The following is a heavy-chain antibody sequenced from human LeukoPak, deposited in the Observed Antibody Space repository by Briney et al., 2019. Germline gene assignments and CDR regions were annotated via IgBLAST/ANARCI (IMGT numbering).Heavy chain of an antibody. Sequence: GGSLRLSCAASGFTFSSYAMHWVRQAPGKGLEWVAVISHDGSNKYYADSVKGRFTIYRDNSKNTLYLQMNSLRAEDKAVYYCARDIAAAGTFDYWGQGTLVTVSS. V-gene: IGHV3-30-3*01. J-gene: IGHJ4*02. CDR1: GFTFSSYA. D-gene: IGHD6-13*01. CDR3: ARDIAAAGTFDY. CDR2: ISHDGSNK.